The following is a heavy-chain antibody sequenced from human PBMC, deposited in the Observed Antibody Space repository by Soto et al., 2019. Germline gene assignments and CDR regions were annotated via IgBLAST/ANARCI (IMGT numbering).Heavy chain of an antibody. Sequence: PSQTLSLTCAISGDSVSSNDAAWNWIRQSPSRGLEWLGRTYYRSKWYSVSAVSVKSRITIKADTSKNQFSLQLNSVTPEDTAVYYCARAGYYDSSGYLYYFDYWGQGTLVTSPQ. J-gene: IGHJ4*02. CDR1: GDSVSSNDAA. CDR3: ARAGYYDSSGYLYYFDY. D-gene: IGHD3-22*01. V-gene: IGHV6-1*01. CDR2: TYYRSKWYS.